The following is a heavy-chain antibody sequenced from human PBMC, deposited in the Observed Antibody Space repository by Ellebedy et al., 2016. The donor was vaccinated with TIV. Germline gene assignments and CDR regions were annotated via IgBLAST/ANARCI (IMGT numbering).Heavy chain of an antibody. Sequence: GESLKISCAASGFTFSSYGMHWVRQAPGKGLEWVAVIWYDGSNKYYADSVKGRFTISRDNSKNTLYLQMNSLRAEDTAVYYCARAPPQWLAFDYWGQGTLVTVSS. CDR3: ARAPPQWLAFDY. V-gene: IGHV3-33*01. D-gene: IGHD6-19*01. CDR1: GFTFSSYG. CDR2: IWYDGSNK. J-gene: IGHJ4*02.